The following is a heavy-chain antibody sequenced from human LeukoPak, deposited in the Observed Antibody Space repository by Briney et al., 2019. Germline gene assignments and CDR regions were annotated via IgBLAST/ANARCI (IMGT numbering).Heavy chain of an antibody. D-gene: IGHD6-13*01. CDR1: GFTFSTYA. Sequence: GGSLRLSCAASGFTFSTYAMHWVRQAPGKGLEYVSGISANGYSTYYANSVKGRFTISRDNSKNTLYLQMNSLRAEDTAVYYCARGQPPSYYDMDVWGQGTTVTVSS. CDR2: ISANGYST. J-gene: IGHJ6*02. V-gene: IGHV3-64*01. CDR3: ARGQPPSYYDMDV.